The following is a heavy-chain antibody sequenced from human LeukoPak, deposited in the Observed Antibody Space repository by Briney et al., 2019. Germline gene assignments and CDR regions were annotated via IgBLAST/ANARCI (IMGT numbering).Heavy chain of an antibody. V-gene: IGHV1-2*02. CDR1: GYTFTAYY. D-gene: IGHD2-2*01. CDR3: ARDLSPVVVPVAPPGEFDY. Sequence: GASVKVSCKASGYTFTAYYMHWVRQAPGQGLEWMGWINLNSGGTNYAQKFQGRVTMTRDTSISTAYMEVSRLRSDDTAVNYCARDLSPVVVPVAPPGEFDYWGQGTLVTVSS. CDR2: INLNSGGT. J-gene: IGHJ4*02.